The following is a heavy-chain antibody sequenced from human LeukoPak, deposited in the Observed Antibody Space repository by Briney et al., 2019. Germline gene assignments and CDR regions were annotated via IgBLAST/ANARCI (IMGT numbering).Heavy chain of an antibody. CDR2: MNPNSGNT. J-gene: IGHJ3*02. V-gene: IGHV1-8*03. D-gene: IGHD1-26*01. CDR3: ARGFLRWELPGRNAFDI. Sequence: ASVKVSCKASGYTFTSYDINWVRQATGQGLEWMGWMNPNSGNTGYAQKFQGRVTITRNTSISTAYMELSSLRSEDTAVYYCARGFLRWELPGRNAFDIWGQGTMVTASS. CDR1: GYTFTSYD.